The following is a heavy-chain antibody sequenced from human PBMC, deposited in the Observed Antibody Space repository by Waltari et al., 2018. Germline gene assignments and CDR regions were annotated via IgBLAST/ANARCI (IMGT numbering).Heavy chain of an antibody. CDR1: GFTFSSYE. Sequence: EVQLVESGGGLVQPGGSLRLSCAASGFTFSSYEMNWVRQAPGKGLEWVSYISSSGSTIYYADSGKGRFTISRDNAKNSLYLQMNSLRAEDTAVYYCARNLGITIFGVVTTPYYYYYGMDVWGQGTTVTVSS. J-gene: IGHJ6*02. CDR2: ISSSGSTI. V-gene: IGHV3-48*03. CDR3: ARNLGITIFGVVTTPYYYYYGMDV. D-gene: IGHD3-3*01.